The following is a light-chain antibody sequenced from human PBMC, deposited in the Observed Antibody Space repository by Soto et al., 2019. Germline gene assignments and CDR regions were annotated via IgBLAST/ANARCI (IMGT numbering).Light chain of an antibody. CDR2: DAS. CDR3: QQRSTWPPFT. CDR1: HNFSNY. V-gene: IGKV3-11*01. J-gene: IGKJ4*01. Sequence: EIVLTQSPATLSLSPGERATLSCTVSHNFSNYLAWYQQKPGQTPRLLIYDASIRATGIPARFSGGGSGTDFTLTISRLEPEDFAVYYCQQRSTWPPFTFGGGTKVEIK.